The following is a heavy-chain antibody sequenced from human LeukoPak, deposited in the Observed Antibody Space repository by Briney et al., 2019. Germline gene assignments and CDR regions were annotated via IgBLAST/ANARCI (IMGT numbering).Heavy chain of an antibody. J-gene: IGHJ4*02. Sequence: ASVKVSCKASGYTFTSYGISWLRQAPAQGLEWMGWISAYNGNTNYAQKLQGRVTMTTDTSTSTAYMELRSLRSDDTAVYYCARGGDSRGYYPLDYWGQGTLVTVSS. V-gene: IGHV1-18*01. CDR1: GYTFTSYG. CDR2: ISAYNGNT. CDR3: ARGGDSRGYYPLDY. D-gene: IGHD3-22*01.